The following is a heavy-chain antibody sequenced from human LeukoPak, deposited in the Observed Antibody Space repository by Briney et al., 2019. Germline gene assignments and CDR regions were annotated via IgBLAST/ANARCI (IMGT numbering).Heavy chain of an antibody. D-gene: IGHD3-22*01. Sequence: ASVKVSCKASGYTFTSYDINWVRQATGQGLEWMGWMNPNSGNTGYAQKFQGRVTMTRNTSISTAYMELSSLRSEDTAVYYRARVRRYYYDSSYYYYYMDVWGKGTTVTVSS. V-gene: IGHV1-8*01. CDR1: GYTFTSYD. J-gene: IGHJ6*03. CDR2: MNPNSGNT. CDR3: ARVRRYYYDSSYYYYYMDV.